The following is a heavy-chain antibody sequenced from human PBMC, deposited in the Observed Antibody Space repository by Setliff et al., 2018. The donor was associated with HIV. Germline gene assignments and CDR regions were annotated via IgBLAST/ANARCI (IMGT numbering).Heavy chain of an antibody. V-gene: IGHV4-38-2*02. CDR3: ARDRALRFSDSPSFYYFDY. CDR2: IYSTGDT. D-gene: IGHD3-3*02. CDR1: GYSISDGYR. J-gene: IGHJ4*02. Sequence: SETLSLTCLVFGYSISDGYRWGWIRQSPGKGPQWIASIYSTGDTYYSPSLKSRVTISIDTTKNRFSLKLTSVTAADTAVYYCARDRALRFSDSPSFYYFDYWGQGSLVNVSS.